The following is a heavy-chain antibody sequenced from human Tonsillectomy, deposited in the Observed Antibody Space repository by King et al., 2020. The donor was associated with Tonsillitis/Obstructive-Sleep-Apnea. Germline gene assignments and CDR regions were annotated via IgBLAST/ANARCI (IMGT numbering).Heavy chain of an antibody. Sequence: VQLEESGGGLIQPGGSLRLSCAASGFTFSSYWMHWVRQAPGKGLVWVSRITSDGSSTTYADSVKGRFTISRDNAKNTLYLQMNSLRAEDTAVYFCARDNAVTNYYYYYYMDVWGKGTTVTVSS. V-gene: IGHV3-74*01. CDR2: ITSDGSST. CDR3: ARDNAVTNYYYYYYMDV. J-gene: IGHJ6*03. CDR1: GFTFSSYW. D-gene: IGHD4-11*01.